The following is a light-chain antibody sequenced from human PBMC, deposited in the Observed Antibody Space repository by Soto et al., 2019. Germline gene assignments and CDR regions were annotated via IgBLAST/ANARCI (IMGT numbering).Light chain of an antibody. CDR2: DVS. V-gene: IGLV2-14*03. CDR3: SSYTSSSTVV. Sequence: QSVLTQPASVSGSPGQSITISCTGTSSDVGGYNSVSWYQHHQGKAPKLMIYDVSNRPSGVSNRFSGSKSVNTASRTISGLQAEDEAEYYCSSYTSSSTVVFGGGTKLTVL. CDR1: SSDVGGYNS. J-gene: IGLJ2*01.